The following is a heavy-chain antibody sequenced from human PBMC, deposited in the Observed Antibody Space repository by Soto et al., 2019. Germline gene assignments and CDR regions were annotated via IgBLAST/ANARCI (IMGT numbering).Heavy chain of an antibody. CDR3: AKHFRYCSSTSCGKGIDY. CDR1: GFTFSSYA. CDR2: ISGSGGST. Sequence: EVQLLESGGGLVQPGGSLRLSCAASGFTFSSYAMSWVRQAPGKELEWVSAISGSGGSTYYADSVKGRFTISRDNSKNKLYLQMNSLRAEDTAVYYCAKHFRYCSSTSCGKGIDYWGQGTLVTVSS. V-gene: IGHV3-23*01. D-gene: IGHD2-2*01. J-gene: IGHJ4*02.